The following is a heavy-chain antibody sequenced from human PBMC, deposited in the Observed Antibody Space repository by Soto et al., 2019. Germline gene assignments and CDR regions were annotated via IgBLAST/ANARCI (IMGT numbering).Heavy chain of an antibody. CDR1: GFTVSNYG. V-gene: IGHV3-33*01. Sequence: QVQLVESGGGVVQPGQSLRLSCAASGFTVSNYGMHWVRQAPGKGLEWVAVIWKDGNNKYYRDSVKGRFTISRDNSKNTLELQMSSLRGEDTAVYYWARGAAWTDEAFDIWGQGTMFTVSS. J-gene: IGHJ3*02. CDR3: ARGAAWTDEAFDI. D-gene: IGHD6-25*01. CDR2: IWKDGNNK.